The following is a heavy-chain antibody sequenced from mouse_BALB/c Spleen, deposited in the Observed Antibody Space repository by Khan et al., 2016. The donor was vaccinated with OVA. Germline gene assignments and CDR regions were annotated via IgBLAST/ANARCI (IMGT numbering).Heavy chain of an antibody. V-gene: IGHV1S137*01. Sequence: VQLQESGAELVRPGVSVKISCKGSGYTFTDYAMHWVKQSHAKSLEWIGVISTYYGDATYNQKFRDKATMTVDKSSSTAYMELARLTSGDSAIYYCARGSGKFRFAYWGQGTLVTVSA. CDR3: ARGSGKFRFAY. D-gene: IGHD1-3*01. CDR1: GYTFTDYA. CDR2: ISTYYGDA. J-gene: IGHJ3*01.